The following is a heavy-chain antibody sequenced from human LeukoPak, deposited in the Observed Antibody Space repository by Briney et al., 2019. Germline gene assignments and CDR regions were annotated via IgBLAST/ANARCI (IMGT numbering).Heavy chain of an antibody. Sequence: PGGSLRLSCAASGFTFSSYSMNWVRQAPGKGLEWVSSISSSSSYIYYADSVKGRFTISRDNAKNSLYLQMNSLRAEDTAVYYCARDHVVDYGGGFDYWGQGTLVTVSS. CDR2: ISSSSSYI. D-gene: IGHD4-23*01. CDR1: GFTFSSYS. J-gene: IGHJ4*02. V-gene: IGHV3-21*01. CDR3: ARDHVVDYGGGFDY.